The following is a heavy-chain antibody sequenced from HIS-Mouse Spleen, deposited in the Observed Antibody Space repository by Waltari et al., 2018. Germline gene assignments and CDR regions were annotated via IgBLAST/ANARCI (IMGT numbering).Heavy chain of an antibody. CDR1: GGSISSSSYY. J-gene: IGHJ2*01. D-gene: IGHD6-13*01. CDR3: AREIPYSSSWYDWYFDL. Sequence: QLQLQESGPGLVKPSETLSLTCTVSGGSISSSSYYWGWIRQPPGKGLEWIGSIYYSGSTYYNPPLKSRVNISVDTSQNQFSLKLSSVTAADTAVYYCAREIPYSSSWYDWYFDLWGRGTLVTVSS. CDR2: IYYSGST. V-gene: IGHV4-39*07.